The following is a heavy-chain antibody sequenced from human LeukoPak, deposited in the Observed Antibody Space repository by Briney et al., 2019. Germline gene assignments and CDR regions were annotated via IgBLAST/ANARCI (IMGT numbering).Heavy chain of an antibody. D-gene: IGHD3-3*01. CDR2: VNHIGNT. J-gene: IGHJ6*02. CDR3: ARGDLNGTDV. Sequence: ASETLSLTCAVYGGSFSGYYWSWIRQPPGKGLEWIGEVNHIGNTNYNPSLKSRVTISLDTSKNQFSLKLTSVTAADTAVYYCARGDLNGTDVWGQGTTVTVSS. CDR1: GGSFSGYY. V-gene: IGHV4-34*01.